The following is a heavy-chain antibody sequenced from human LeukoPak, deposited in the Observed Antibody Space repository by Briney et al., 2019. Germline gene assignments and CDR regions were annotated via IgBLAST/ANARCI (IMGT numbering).Heavy chain of an antibody. V-gene: IGHV1-69*04. CDR3: ARDPYPYYYDSSGQKSYYFDY. J-gene: IGHJ4*02. Sequence: SVKVSCKASGGTFSSYAISWVRQAPGQGLEWMGRIIPILGIANYAQKFQGRVTITADKSTSTAYMELRSLRSDDTAVYYCARDPYPYYYDSSGQKSYYFDYWGQGTLVTVSS. CDR2: IIPILGIA. D-gene: IGHD3-22*01. CDR1: GGTFSSYA.